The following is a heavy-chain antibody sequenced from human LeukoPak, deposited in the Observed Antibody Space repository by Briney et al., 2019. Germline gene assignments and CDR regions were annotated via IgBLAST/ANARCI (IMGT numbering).Heavy chain of an antibody. CDR1: GGSISSSSYY. CDR2: ICYSGST. J-gene: IGHJ4*02. D-gene: IGHD3-22*01. CDR3: ARGGYYYDSSGCPFDY. Sequence: PSETLSLTCTVSGGSISSSSYYWGWIRQPPGKGLEWIGSICYSGSTYYNPSLKSRVTISVDTSKNQFSLKLSSVTAADTAVYYCARGGYYYDSSGCPFDYWGQGTLVTVSS. V-gene: IGHV4-39*01.